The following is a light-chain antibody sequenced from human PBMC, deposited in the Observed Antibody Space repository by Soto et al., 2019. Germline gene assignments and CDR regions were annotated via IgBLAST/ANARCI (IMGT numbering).Light chain of an antibody. CDR1: SSDVGRYNL. V-gene: IGLV2-23*02. CDR2: EVT. J-gene: IGLJ2*01. CDR3: CSYAGSRGVV. Sequence: QSVLTQPASVSGSPGQSITISCTGTSSDVGRYNLVSWYQQHPGKAPKLMIYEVTKRPSGVSNRFSGSKSGNTASLTISGLQAEDEAEYYCCSYAGSRGVVFGGGTKVTVL.